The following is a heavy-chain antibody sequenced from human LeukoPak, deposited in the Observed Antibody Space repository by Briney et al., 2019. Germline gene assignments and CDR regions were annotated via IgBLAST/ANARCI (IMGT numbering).Heavy chain of an antibody. CDR2: IIPIFGTA. J-gene: IGHJ6*03. Sequence: SVKVSRKASGGTFSSHAISWVRQAPGQGLEWMGRIIPIFGTANYAQKFQGRVTITTDESTSTAYMELSSLRSEDTAVYHCATTRGSYYYYYMDVWGKGTTVTVSS. D-gene: IGHD5-24*01. CDR1: GGTFSSHA. CDR3: ATTRGSYYYYYMDV. V-gene: IGHV1-69*05.